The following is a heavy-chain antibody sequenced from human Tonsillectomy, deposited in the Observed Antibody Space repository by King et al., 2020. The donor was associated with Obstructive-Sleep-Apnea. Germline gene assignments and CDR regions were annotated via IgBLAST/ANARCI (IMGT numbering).Heavy chain of an antibody. CDR3: ARGKVRGAPSVWFDS. Sequence: TLKESGPALVKPTQNLTLTCTFSGFSLSTSGMCVSWIRQPPGKALEWLARIDWDDDKYYSTSLKTRLTISKDTSKNQVVLTMTNMEPVDTATYYCARGKVRGAPSVWFDSWGQGTLVTVSS. CDR1: GFSLSTSGMC. V-gene: IGHV2-70*11. J-gene: IGHJ5*01. CDR2: IDWDDDK. D-gene: IGHD3-10*01.